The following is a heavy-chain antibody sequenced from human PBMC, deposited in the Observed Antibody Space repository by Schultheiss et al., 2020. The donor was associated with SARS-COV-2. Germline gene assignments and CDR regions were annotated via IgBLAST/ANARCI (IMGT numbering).Heavy chain of an antibody. D-gene: IGHD3-16*01. CDR3: ARDRTVLGSFYYYYGMDV. Sequence: GESLKISCAASGFTFDDYAMHWVRQAPGKGLEWVAVISYDGSNKYYADSVKGRFTISRDNSKNTLYLQMNSLRAEDTAVYYCARDRTVLGSFYYYYGMDVWGQGTTVTVSS. V-gene: IGHV3-30*03. CDR1: GFTFDDYA. CDR2: ISYDGSNK. J-gene: IGHJ6*02.